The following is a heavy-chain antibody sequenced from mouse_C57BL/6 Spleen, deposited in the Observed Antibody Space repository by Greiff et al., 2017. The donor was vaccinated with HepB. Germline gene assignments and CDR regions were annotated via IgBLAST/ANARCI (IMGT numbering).Heavy chain of an antibody. J-gene: IGHJ3*01. CDR2: INPKNGGI. V-gene: IGHV1-22*01. CDR3: ARPSTMVTTSFAY. Sequence: EVQLQQSGPELVKPGASVKMSCKASGYTFTDYNMHWVKQSHGKSLEGIGLINPKNGGISYNQKFKGKATLTVNKSSSTAYMELRSLTSEDSAVYYCARPSTMVTTSFAYWGQGTLVTVSA. D-gene: IGHD2-2*01. CDR1: GYTFTDYN.